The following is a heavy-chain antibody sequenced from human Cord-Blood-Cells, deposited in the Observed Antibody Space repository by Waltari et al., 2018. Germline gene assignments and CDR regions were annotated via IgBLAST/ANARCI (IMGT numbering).Heavy chain of an antibody. CDR3: ARGVGTMVRGVIDY. J-gene: IGHJ4*02. Sequence: QVQLQQWGAGLLKPSETLSLTCAVYGGSFRGYYWSWIRQPPGKGLEWIGEINQSGSTNYNPSLKSRVTISVDTSKTQFSLKLSSVTAADTAVYYCARGVGTMVRGVIDYWGQGTLVTVSS. D-gene: IGHD3-10*01. V-gene: IGHV4-34*01. CDR2: INQSGST. CDR1: GGSFRGYY.